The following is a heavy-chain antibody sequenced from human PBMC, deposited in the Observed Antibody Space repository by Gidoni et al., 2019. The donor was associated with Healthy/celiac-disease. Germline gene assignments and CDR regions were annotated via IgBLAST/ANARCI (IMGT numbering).Heavy chain of an antibody. D-gene: IGHD2-21*02. CDR1: GGTFSSYA. Sequence: QVQLVQSGAEVKKPGSSVKVSCKASGGTFSSYAISWVRQAPGQGLEWMGRIIPILGIANYAQKFQGRVTITADKSTSTAYMELSSLRSEDTAVYYCAREYGGNSGGPHYYFDYWGQGTLVTVSS. V-gene: IGHV1-69*04. CDR2: IIPILGIA. J-gene: IGHJ4*02. CDR3: AREYGGNSGGPHYYFDY.